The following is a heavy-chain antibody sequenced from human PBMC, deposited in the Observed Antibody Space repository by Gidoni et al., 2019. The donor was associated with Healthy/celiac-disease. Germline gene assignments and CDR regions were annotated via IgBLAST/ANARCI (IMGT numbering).Heavy chain of an antibody. CDR3: ARVRGGDYFDY. CDR2: IYSGGST. D-gene: IGHD2-15*01. Sequence: EVQLVESGGGLVQPGGSLRLPCAASGFTVSSNYMSWVRQAPGKGLEWVSVIYSGGSTYYADSVKGRFTISRDNSKNTLYLQMNSLRAEDTAVYYCARVRGGDYFDYWGQGTLVTVSS. CDR1: GFTVSSNY. V-gene: IGHV3-66*01. J-gene: IGHJ4*02.